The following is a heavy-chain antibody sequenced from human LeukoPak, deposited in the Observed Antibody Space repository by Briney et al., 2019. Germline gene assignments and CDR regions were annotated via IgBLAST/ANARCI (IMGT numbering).Heavy chain of an antibody. V-gene: IGHV3-30*02. D-gene: IGHD3-22*01. CDR1: GFTFSSYG. CDR2: IQYDGSNK. J-gene: IGHJ6*03. Sequence: GGSLRLSCAASGFTFSSYGMHWVRQAPGKGLEWVAFIQYDGSNKYYADSVKGRFTISRDNSKNTLYLQMNSLRAEDTAVYYCAKDGGGYYPSYYYYMDVWGKGTTVTISS. CDR3: AKDGGGYYPSYYYYMDV.